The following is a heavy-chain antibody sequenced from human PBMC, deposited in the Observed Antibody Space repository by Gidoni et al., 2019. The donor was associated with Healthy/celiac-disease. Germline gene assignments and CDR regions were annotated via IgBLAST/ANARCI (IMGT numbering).Heavy chain of an antibody. CDR2: IKSKTDGGTT. CDR3: TTRYCTGGVCYPYYFDY. Sequence: EVQLVESGGGLVKPGGYLRLSCAASGFTFSNACMSWVRQAPGKGQKWVGRIKSKTDGGTTDYAAPVKGRFTISRDDSKNTLYLQMNSLKTEDTAVYYCTTRYCTGGVCYPYYFDYWGQGTLVTVSS. J-gene: IGHJ4*02. CDR1: GFTFSNAC. V-gene: IGHV3-15*01. D-gene: IGHD2-8*02.